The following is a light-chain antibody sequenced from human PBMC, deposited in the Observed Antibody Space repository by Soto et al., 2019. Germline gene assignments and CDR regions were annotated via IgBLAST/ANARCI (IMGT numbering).Light chain of an antibody. V-gene: IGLV2-14*01. CDR1: SSDVGDYNY. J-gene: IGLJ1*01. CDR3: SSYTRSSTLYV. Sequence: QSVLTQPASVSGSPGQSITISCTGTSSDVGDYNYVSWYQQHPGKAPKLMTYEVSNRPSGVSNRFSGSKSGNTASLTISGLQAEDEADYYCSSYTRSSTLYVFGTGTKLTVL. CDR2: EVS.